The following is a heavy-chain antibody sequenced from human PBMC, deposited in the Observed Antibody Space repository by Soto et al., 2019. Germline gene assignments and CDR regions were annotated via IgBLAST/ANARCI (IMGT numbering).Heavy chain of an antibody. D-gene: IGHD3-9*01. Sequence: QVQLLQSGAEVKEPGASVEVSCKTSGYTFTNFGLTWVRQAPGQGLEWLGFINTNNGNTNYAPNLQGGVTMTTDASTSTGYMELRSLRSDDTAIYYCARVNYDIFDYWGQGTLVAVSS. CDR3: ARVNYDIFDY. CDR2: INTNNGNT. V-gene: IGHV1-18*01. CDR1: GYTFTNFG. J-gene: IGHJ4*02.